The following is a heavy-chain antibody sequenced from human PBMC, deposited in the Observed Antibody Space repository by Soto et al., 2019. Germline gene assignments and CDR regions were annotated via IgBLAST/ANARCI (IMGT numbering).Heavy chain of an antibody. D-gene: IGHD3-3*01. J-gene: IGHJ6*02. V-gene: IGHV4-34*01. Sequence: SETLSLTCAVYGGSFSGYYWSWIRQPPGKGLEWIGEINHSGSTNYNPSLKSRVTISVDTSKNQFSLKLSSVTAADTAVYYCARGRVLRFLEWLSAQGYYYYYGMDVWGQGTTVTVYS. CDR3: ARGRVLRFLEWLSAQGYYYYYGMDV. CDR1: GGSFSGYY. CDR2: INHSGST.